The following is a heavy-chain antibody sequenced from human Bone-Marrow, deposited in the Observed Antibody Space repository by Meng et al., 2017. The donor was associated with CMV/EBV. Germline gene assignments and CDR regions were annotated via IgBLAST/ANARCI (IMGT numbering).Heavy chain of an antibody. V-gene: IGHV1-46*01. J-gene: IGHJ6*02. D-gene: IGHD3-10*01. CDR3: ARGYAVRGVLVYYYGMDV. Sequence: ASVKVSCKASGDTFTGYYMHWVRQAPGQGLEWMGIINPSGGSTSYAQKFQGRVTMTGETSTSTVYMELRSLRSEDTAVYYCARGYAVRGVLVYYYGMDVWGQGTTVTVSS. CDR2: INPSGGST. CDR1: GDTFTGYY.